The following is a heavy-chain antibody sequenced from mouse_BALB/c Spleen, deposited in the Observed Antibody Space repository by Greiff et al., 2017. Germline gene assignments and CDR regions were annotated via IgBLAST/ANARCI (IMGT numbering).Heavy chain of an antibody. V-gene: IGHV1-69*01. CDR1: GYTFTDYW. Sequence: QVQLQQPGAELVMPGASVKMSCKASGYTFTDYWMHWVKQRPGQGLEWIGVIDTSDSYTSYNQKFKGKATLTVDESSSTAYMQLSSLTSEDSAVYYCARNYGSSFDYWGQGTTLTVSS. CDR2: IDTSDSYT. J-gene: IGHJ2*01. CDR3: ARNYGSSFDY. D-gene: IGHD1-1*01.